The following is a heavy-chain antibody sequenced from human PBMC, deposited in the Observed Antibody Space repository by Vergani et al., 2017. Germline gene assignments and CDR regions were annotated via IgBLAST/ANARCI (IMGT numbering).Heavy chain of an antibody. CDR2: IYNSGNG. Sequence: QMQLQESGPGLVKASETLSLTCTVSGDSIISRSYYWGWIRQPPGKGLEWIGSIYNSGNGDSSSSLKSRVTISADTSKNQFSLKLSSVTAADTAVYYCARETCSSTSCLYLGVAFDIWGQGTMVTVSS. CDR3: ARETCSSTSCLYLGVAFDI. D-gene: IGHD2-2*01. V-gene: IGHV4-39*07. CDR1: GDSIISRSYY. J-gene: IGHJ3*02.